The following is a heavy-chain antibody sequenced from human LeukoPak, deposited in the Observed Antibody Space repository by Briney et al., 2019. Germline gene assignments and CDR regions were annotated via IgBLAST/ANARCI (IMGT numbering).Heavy chain of an antibody. CDR3: ARVYGRRSSWYYLDY. CDR1: GFTFSVYS. V-gene: IGHV3-48*01. CDR2: ISSSSSNI. Sequence: PGGSLRLSCAASGFTFSVYSMKWVRQARGKGVEWVSYISSSSSNIYYADSVKGRFTISRDNAKNSLYLQMYSLRAEDTAVYYCARVYGRRSSWYYLDYWGQGSLVTVSS. D-gene: IGHD6-13*01. J-gene: IGHJ4*02.